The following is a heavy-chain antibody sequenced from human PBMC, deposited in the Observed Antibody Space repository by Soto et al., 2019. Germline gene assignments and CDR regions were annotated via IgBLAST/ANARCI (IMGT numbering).Heavy chain of an antibody. D-gene: IGHD6-19*01. CDR3: AKELRRENIAVAGYYYYYGMDV. Sequence: GGSLRLSCAASGFTFDDYAMHWVRQAPGKGLEWVSGISWNSGSIGYADSVKGRFTISRDNAKNSLYLQMNSLRAEDTALYYCAKELRRENIAVAGYYYYYGMDVWGQGTTVTVSS. CDR1: GFTFDDYA. CDR2: ISWNSGSI. J-gene: IGHJ6*02. V-gene: IGHV3-9*01.